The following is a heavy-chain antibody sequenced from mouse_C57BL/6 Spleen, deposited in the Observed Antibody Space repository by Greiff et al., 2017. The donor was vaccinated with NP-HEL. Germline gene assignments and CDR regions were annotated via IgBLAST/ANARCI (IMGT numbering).Heavy chain of an antibody. CDR1: GYTFTDYN. V-gene: IGHV1-18*01. J-gene: IGHJ1*03. CDR3: ARGGITTVVAPYWYFDV. CDR2: INPNNGGT. Sequence: VQLQQSGPELVKPGASVKIPCKASGYTFTDYNMDWVKQSHGKSLEWIGDINPNNGGTIYNQKFKGKATLTVDKSSSTAYMELRSLTSEDTAVYYCARGGITTVVAPYWYFDVWGTGTTVTVSS. D-gene: IGHD1-1*01.